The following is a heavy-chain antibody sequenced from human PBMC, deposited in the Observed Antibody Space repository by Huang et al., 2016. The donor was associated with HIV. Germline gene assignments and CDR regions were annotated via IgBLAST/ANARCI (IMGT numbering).Heavy chain of an antibody. CDR1: GLSFSTYG. CDR3: AKDGADEEWDIDY. Sequence: VQLVESGGGVVQPGRSLRLACAASGLSFSTYGLHWVRQASGKGLEWGAVISYDGSNKYYAHSVKGRFTISRDTSENKVYLQMNSLRHEDTAVYYCAKDGADEEWDIDYWGQGTLVTVSS. V-gene: IGHV3-30*18. CDR2: ISYDGSNK. D-gene: IGHD1-26*01. J-gene: IGHJ4*02.